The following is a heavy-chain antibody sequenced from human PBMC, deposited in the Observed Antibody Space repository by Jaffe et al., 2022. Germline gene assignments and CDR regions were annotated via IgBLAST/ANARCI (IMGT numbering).Heavy chain of an antibody. CDR2: ISSSGSTI. V-gene: IGHV3-48*03. CDR1: GFTFSSYE. D-gene: IGHD2-21*02. Sequence: EVQLVESGGGLVQPGGSLRLSCAASGFTFSSYEMNWVRQAPGKGLEWVSYISSSGSTIYYADSVKGRFTISRDNAKNSLYLQMNSLRAEDTAVYYCARDPLYCGGDCYLNNFDYWGQGTLVTVSS. J-gene: IGHJ4*02. CDR3: ARDPLYCGGDCYLNNFDY.